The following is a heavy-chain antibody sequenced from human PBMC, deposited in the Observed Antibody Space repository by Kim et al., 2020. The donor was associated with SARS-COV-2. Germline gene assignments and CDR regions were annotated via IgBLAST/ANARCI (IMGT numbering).Heavy chain of an antibody. Sequence: GGSLRLSCAASGFTFSGSAMHWVRQASGKGLEWVGRIRSKANSYATAYAASVKGRFTISRDDSKNTAYLQMNSLKTEDTAVYYCTRLGYDFWSGYYGEYGSYMDVWGKGTTVTVSS. CDR1: GFTFSGSA. CDR2: IRSKANSYAT. CDR3: TRLGYDFWSGYYGEYGSYMDV. J-gene: IGHJ6*03. V-gene: IGHV3-73*01. D-gene: IGHD3-3*01.